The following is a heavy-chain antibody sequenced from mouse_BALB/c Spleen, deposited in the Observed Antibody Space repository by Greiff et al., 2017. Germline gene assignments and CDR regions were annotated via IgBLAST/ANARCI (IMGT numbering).Heavy chain of an antibody. CDR3: ARRAYGYAYFDY. CDR2: ISSGGST. V-gene: IGHV5-6-5*01. J-gene: IGHJ2*01. CDR1: GFTFSSYA. Sequence: EVKVVESGGGLVKPGGSLKLSCAASGFTFSSYAMSWVRQTPEKRLEWVASISSGGSTYYPDSVKGRFTISRDNARNILYLQMSSLRSEDTAMYYCARRAYGYAYFDYWGQGTTLTVSS. D-gene: IGHD1-2*01.